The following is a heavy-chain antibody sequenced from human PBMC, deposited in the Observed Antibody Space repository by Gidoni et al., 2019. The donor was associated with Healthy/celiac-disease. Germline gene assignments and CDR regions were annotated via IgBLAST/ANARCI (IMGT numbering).Heavy chain of an antibody. D-gene: IGHD3-22*01. J-gene: IGHJ4*02. CDR3: AKNYYDSSGYYPVRY. CDR1: GVTFSSYG. V-gene: IGHV3-30*18. CDR2: ISYDGRNK. Sequence: QVRLVESGGGVVQPGRSRRRSGAASGVTFSSYGMHWFRQAPGKGLEWVAVISYDGRNKYYADSVKGRFTISRDNSKNTLYLQMNSLRAEDTAVYYCAKNYYDSSGYYPVRYWGQGTLVTVSS.